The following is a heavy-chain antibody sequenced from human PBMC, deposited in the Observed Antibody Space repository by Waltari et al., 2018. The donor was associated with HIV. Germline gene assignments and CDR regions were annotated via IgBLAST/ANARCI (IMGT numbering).Heavy chain of an antibody. CDR2: ISSGSTYI. V-gene: IGHV3-21*06. CDR1: GFTFSSYR. CDR3: ARGATDVDAFDF. J-gene: IGHJ3*01. Sequence: EVQLVESVGGLVTPGGSLRLSCSASGFTFSSYRMNWVRQAPLPGLEGVSLISSGSTYIYYANTVKGRFTISRDNGKNSLHLQMKGVRAEDTAVYYCARGATDVDAFDFWGQGTMVTVSS.